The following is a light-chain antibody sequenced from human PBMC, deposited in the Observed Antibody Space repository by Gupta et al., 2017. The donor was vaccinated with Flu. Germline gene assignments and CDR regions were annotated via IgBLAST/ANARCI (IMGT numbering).Light chain of an antibody. CDR3: SSYAGSNTLGV. J-gene: IGLJ1*01. Sequence: QSALTQPPSASGSPGQSVSISCTGSSSDVGDSKYVSWYQPHPDKSPKLLIYEVNKRPSEVPDRFSGSKDGITASLTVTGLQAEDEADYYCSSYAGSNTLGVFGTGTKVTVL. CDR1: SSDVGDSKY. V-gene: IGLV2-8*01. CDR2: EVN.